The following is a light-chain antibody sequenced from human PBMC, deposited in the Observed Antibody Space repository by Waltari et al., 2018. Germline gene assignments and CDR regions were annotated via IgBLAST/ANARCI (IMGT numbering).Light chain of an antibody. V-gene: IGKV1-39*01. CDR2: AAS. J-gene: IGKJ2*01. CDR1: QSISSF. Sequence: DIQMTQSPSSLSASVGDRVTITCRASQSISSFLGWYQQTPGKAPNLLIFAASTLQSGVPSRFSGSGSGTDFTLTISSLKAEDFATYYCQQTYTTPYTYGQGNKLEIK. CDR3: QQTYTTPYT.